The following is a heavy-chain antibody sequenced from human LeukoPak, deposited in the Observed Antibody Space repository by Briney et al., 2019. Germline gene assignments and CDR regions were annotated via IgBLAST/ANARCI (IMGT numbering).Heavy chain of an antibody. J-gene: IGHJ1*01. D-gene: IGHD3-22*01. CDR3: ARMGYYYDSSGYWEYFQH. Sequence: SETLSLTCSVSGSSIKSGYYWAWIRQAPGKGLEWIGSIFNTGNTFYNPSLKSRVTISVDTSKNQFSLKLSSVTAADTAVYYCARMGYYYDSSGYWEYFQHWGQGTLVTVSS. CDR2: IFNTGNT. V-gene: IGHV4-38-2*02. CDR1: GSSIKSGYY.